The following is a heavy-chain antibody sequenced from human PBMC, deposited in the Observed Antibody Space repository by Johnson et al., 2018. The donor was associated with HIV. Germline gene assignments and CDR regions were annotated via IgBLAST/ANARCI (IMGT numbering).Heavy chain of an antibody. V-gene: IGHV3-72*01. J-gene: IGHJ3*02. CDR3: TRVSFGEGAFDI. Sequence: MQLVESGGGLVQPGGSLRLSCAASGFTFSDHYMDWVRQAPGKGLAWVGRSRNKANSYTTEYAASVKGRFTISRDDSKNSLYLQMNSLKTEDPAVYYCTRVSFGEGAFDIWGHGTMVTVSS. CDR2: SRNKANSYTT. D-gene: IGHD3-10*01. CDR1: GFTFSDHY.